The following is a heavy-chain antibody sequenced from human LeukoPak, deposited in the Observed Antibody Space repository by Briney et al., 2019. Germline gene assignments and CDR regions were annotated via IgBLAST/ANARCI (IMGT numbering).Heavy chain of an antibody. J-gene: IGHJ3*02. D-gene: IGHD2-21*01. Sequence: GGSLRLSCVASGFTFSSYGMNWVRQAPGKGLEWVSYISSSSGSIYYADSVKGRFTISRDNAMNSLYLQMNSLRAEDTAAYYCARNRLRGGDIWGQGTMVTVSS. V-gene: IGHV3-48*01. CDR3: ARNRLRGGDI. CDR2: ISSSSGSI. CDR1: GFTFSSYG.